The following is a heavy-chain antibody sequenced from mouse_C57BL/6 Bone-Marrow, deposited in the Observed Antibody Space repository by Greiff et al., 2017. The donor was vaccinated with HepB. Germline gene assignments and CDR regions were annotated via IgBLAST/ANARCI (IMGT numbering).Heavy chain of an antibody. V-gene: IGHV1-72*01. CDR2: IDPNSGGT. CDR1: GYTFTSYW. D-gene: IGHD1-1*01. J-gene: IGHJ2*01. CDR3: ARGAITTVVADY. Sequence: QVQLQHPGAELVKPGASVKVSCKASGYTFTSYWMHWVKQRPGQGLEWIGRIDPNSGGTKYNEKFKSKATLTVDKPSSTAYMQLSSLTSEDSAVYYCARGAITTVVADYWGQGTTLTVSS.